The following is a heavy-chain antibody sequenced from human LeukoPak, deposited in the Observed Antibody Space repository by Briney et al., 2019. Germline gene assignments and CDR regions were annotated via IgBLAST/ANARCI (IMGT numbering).Heavy chain of an antibody. CDR1: GGSISSSNYY. J-gene: IGHJ5*02. Sequence: SETLSPTCTVSGGSISSSNYYWGWIRQPPGKGLEWIGTIFYTGSTYYNASLKSRVTISVDTSKKQFSLKLSSVTAADTAVYYCVVIAPALTWFDPWGQGTLVTVSS. CDR2: IFYTGST. D-gene: IGHD6-13*01. CDR3: VVIAPALTWFDP. V-gene: IGHV4-39*01.